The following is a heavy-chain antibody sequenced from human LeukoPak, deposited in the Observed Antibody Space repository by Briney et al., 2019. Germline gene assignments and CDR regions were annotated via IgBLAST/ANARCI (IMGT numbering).Heavy chain of an antibody. V-gene: IGHV4-61*02. D-gene: IGHD3-3*01. CDR3: ARGPRITIFGVVIYYYYYYMDV. Sequence: SETLSLTCTVSGGSISSGSYYWSWIRQPAGKGLEWIGRIYTSGSTNYNPSLKSRVTISVDTSKNQFSLKLSSVTAADTAVYYCARGPRITIFGVVIYYYYYYMDVWGKGTTVTVSS. J-gene: IGHJ6*03. CDR2: IYTSGST. CDR1: GGSISSGSYY.